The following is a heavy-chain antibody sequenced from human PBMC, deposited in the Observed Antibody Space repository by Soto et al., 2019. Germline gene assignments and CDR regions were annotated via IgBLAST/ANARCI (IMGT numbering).Heavy chain of an antibody. CDR1: GFTFSNAW. CDR3: HTPHGRNAFDI. J-gene: IGHJ3*02. V-gene: IGHV3-15*01. D-gene: IGHD2-8*01. Sequence: QRLSCATSGFTFSNAWMAWVRQAPGKGLEWVGRIKSIADGGTTNYAAPVKGRFSISRHDSENTLYLQMNSLRVEDTGIYYCHTPHGRNAFDIWGPGTVVTVSS. CDR2: IKSIADGGTT.